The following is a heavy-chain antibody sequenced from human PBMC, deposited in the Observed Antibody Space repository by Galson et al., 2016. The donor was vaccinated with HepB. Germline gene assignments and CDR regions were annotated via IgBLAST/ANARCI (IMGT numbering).Heavy chain of an antibody. CDR3: ARDVLRYFDWLLYGGSNYYYYGMDV. V-gene: IGHV3-33*08. J-gene: IGHJ6*02. CDR1: GFTFSSYW. CDR2: IWYDGSNK. D-gene: IGHD3-9*01. Sequence: SLRLSCAASGFTFSSYWMTWVRQAPGKGLEWVAVIWYDGSNKYYADSVKGRFTISRDNSKNTLYLQMNSLRAEDTAVYYCARDVLRYFDWLLYGGSNYYYYGMDVWGQGTTVTVSS.